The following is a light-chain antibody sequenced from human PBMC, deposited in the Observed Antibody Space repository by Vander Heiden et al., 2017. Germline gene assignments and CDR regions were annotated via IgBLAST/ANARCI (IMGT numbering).Light chain of an antibody. Sequence: DIQMIQSPSSLSASVGDRVTITCRASQSISTYLNWYQQKPGKAPKLLIYAASSLQSGVPSRFSGSGSGTDFTLTISSLQPEDFATYYCEQSDSISITFGQGTRLEIK. CDR2: AAS. V-gene: IGKV1-39*01. CDR3: EQSDSISIT. CDR1: QSISTY. J-gene: IGKJ5*01.